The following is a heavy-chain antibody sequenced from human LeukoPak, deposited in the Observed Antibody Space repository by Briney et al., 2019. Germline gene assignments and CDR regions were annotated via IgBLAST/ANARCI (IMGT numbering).Heavy chain of an antibody. V-gene: IGHV3-21*01. D-gene: IGHD6-13*01. Sequence: GGSLRLSCAASGFTFSSYSMHWVRQAPGKGLEWVSSISSSSSYIYYADSVKGRFTISRDNAKNTLYLQMNSLRAEDTAVYYCAKAGYSSSWYGYYYMDVWGKGTTVTISS. CDR2: ISSSSSYI. CDR3: AKAGYSSSWYGYYYMDV. J-gene: IGHJ6*03. CDR1: GFTFSSYS.